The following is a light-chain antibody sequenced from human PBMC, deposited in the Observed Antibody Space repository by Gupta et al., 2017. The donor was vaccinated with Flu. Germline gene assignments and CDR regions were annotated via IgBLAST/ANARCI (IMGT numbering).Light chain of an antibody. CDR3: QQYYKSPPVT. CDR2: GSS. Sequence: EIVLTQSPGTLSLSPGERATLSCRASQSVSSSYLAWYQQKPGQSPRLLIYGSSKRATGIPDRFSGSGSGTDFTLTISRREPEDFAVHHCQQYYKSPPVTFGGGTXVEIK. V-gene: IGKV3-20*01. J-gene: IGKJ4*01. CDR1: QSVSSSY.